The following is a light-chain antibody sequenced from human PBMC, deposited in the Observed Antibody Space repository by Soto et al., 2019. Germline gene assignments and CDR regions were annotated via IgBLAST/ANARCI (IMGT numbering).Light chain of an antibody. Sequence: ETVMTQSPAALSVSQGERATLSCRASQSVGSNLAWYQQKPGQPPRILMYGASARATGVAARFSGSGSGTEFTLTISSLQSEDFAVYYCQQYHHLYTFGQGTKVDIK. CDR1: QSVGSN. J-gene: IGKJ2*01. CDR3: QQYHHLYT. V-gene: IGKV3-15*01. CDR2: GAS.